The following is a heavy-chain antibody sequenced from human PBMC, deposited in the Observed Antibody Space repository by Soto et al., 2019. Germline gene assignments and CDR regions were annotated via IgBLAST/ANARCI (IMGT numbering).Heavy chain of an antibody. Sequence: EVQLVESGGGLVKPGGSLRLSCAASGFSLSTYSMNWVRQAPGKGLEWVSSISSSSNNIYYADSVKARFTISRDNAKNSLFLQVHSLRDEDTAVYFCARDLTTAAGAFDYWGQGTLVTVSS. J-gene: IGHJ4*02. V-gene: IGHV3-21*01. CDR2: ISSSSNNI. CDR1: GFSLSTYS. D-gene: IGHD6-13*01. CDR3: ARDLTTAAGAFDY.